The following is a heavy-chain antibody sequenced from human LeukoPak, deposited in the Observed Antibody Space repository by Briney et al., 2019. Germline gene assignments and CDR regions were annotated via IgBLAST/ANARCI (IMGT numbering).Heavy chain of an antibody. Sequence: SQTLSLACSVSGASLSSGDQYWNWIRQSPGKGLEWIGSIHPSGRMYNTPSLESRVTISIYTSKNQFSLNLNSVTAAGTAVYFCSRGLDSRKLGYWGQGTLVTVSS. CDR1: GASLSSGDQY. V-gene: IGHV4-31*03. D-gene: IGHD3-22*01. CDR2: IHPSGRM. CDR3: SRGLDSRKLGY. J-gene: IGHJ4*02.